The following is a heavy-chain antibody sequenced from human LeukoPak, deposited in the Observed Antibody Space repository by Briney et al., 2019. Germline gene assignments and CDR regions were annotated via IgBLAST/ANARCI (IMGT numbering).Heavy chain of an antibody. Sequence: ASMKVSCKPSGFTFTHYYIHWVRQAPGQGLEWMGYIGPHSSATSSPQEFQGRVTMTRDTSMSTAYMELTRLTSDDTAVYYCAREGNGLLSKDFDYWGQGTLVTVSS. D-gene: IGHD2/OR15-2a*01. CDR2: IGPHSSAT. V-gene: IGHV1-2*02. J-gene: IGHJ4*02. CDR3: AREGNGLLSKDFDY. CDR1: GFTFTHYY.